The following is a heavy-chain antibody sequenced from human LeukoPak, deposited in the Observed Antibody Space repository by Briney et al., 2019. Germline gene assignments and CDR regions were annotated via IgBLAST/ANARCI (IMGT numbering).Heavy chain of an antibody. J-gene: IGHJ4*02. CDR3: ARRYSSGYYYQTHYFDY. CDR2: IYPGDSDT. D-gene: IGHD3-22*01. CDR1: GYSFTSYW. Sequence: GESLKISCKGSGYSFTSYWIGWVRQMPGKGLEWMGIIYPGDSDTRYSPSFQGQVTISADKSISTAYLQWSSLKASDTAMYYCARRYSSGYYYQTHYFDYWGQGTLVTVSS. V-gene: IGHV5-51*01.